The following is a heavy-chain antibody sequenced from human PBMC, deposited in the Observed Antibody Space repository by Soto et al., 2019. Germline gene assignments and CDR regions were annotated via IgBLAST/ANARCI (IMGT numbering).Heavy chain of an antibody. Sequence: QVQLVQSGAEVKKPGSSVKVSCKASGGTFSSYAISWVRQAPGQGLEWMGGIIPIFGTANYAQKFQGRVTITEDESTSTAYMELSSLRSEDTAVYYCARVRCSSTSYYVLDFRMDVWGKGTTVTVSS. J-gene: IGHJ6*04. D-gene: IGHD2-2*01. CDR3: ARVRCSSTSYYVLDFRMDV. V-gene: IGHV1-69*01. CDR2: IIPIFGTA. CDR1: GGTFSSYA.